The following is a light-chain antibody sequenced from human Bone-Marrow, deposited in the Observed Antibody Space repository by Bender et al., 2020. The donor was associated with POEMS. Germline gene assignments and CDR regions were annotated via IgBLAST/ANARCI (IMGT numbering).Light chain of an antibody. J-gene: IGLJ3*02. CDR1: SSFLGSLNF. CDR2: EDN. CDR3: SSSARSGAWL. V-gene: IGLV2-23*01. Sequence: QSALTQPASASGSPGQSITISCSGTSSFLGSLNFVSWYQHHPGKAPKLIIFEDNKRPSGISGRFSASKSGNTASLTISGLQADDEADYYCSSSARSGAWLFGGGTTLSVL.